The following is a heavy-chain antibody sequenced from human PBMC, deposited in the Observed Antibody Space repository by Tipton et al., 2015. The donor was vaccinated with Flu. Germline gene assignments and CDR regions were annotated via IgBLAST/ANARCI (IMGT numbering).Heavy chain of an antibody. CDR3: TRNHGYNFPQIVYGMDV. V-gene: IGHV3-73*01. D-gene: IGHD5-24*01. CDR2: IRSKANSYAT. Sequence: SLRLPCAASGFTLSGSAMHWVRQASGKGLEWVGRIRSKANSYATAYAASVKGRFTISRDDSKNTAYLQMNRLKTEDTAVYYCTRNHGYNFPQIVYGMDVWGQGTAVTVSS. J-gene: IGHJ6*02. CDR1: GFTLSGSA.